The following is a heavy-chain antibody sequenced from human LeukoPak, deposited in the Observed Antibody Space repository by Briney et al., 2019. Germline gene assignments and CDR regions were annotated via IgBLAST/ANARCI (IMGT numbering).Heavy chain of an antibody. V-gene: IGHV7-4-1*02. CDR1: GYTLSSSA. J-gene: IGHJ4*02. Sequence: GASVKVSCKASGYTLSSSAMNWVRQAPGQGLEWMGWINTNTGNPMYAQGFTGRFVFSLDTSVSTAYLQINSLKAEDTAVYYCARGGRGEAAQDFDYWGQGTLVTVSS. D-gene: IGHD6-6*01. CDR2: INTNTGNP. CDR3: ARGGRGEAAQDFDY.